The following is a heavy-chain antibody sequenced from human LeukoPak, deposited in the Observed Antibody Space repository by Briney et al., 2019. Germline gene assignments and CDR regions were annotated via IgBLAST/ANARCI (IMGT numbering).Heavy chain of an antibody. V-gene: IGHV4-61*02. J-gene: IGHJ4*02. Sequence: SETLSLTCTVSGGSISSGSYYWTWIRQPAVKGLEWIGRIYTSGSTNYNPSLKSRVTISVDTSKNQFSLKLSSVTAADTAVYYCARSIWALDYWGQGTLVTVSS. CDR1: GGSISSGSYY. CDR3: ARSIWALDY. CDR2: IYTSGST. D-gene: IGHD6-6*01.